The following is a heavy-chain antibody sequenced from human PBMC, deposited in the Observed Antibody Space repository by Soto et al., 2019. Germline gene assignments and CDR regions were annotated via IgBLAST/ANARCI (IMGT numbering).Heavy chain of an antibody. Sequence: SETLSLTCTVSGGSLSSYWWSWIRQPPGKGLECIGYIYYTGSTNYNPSLKSRVTISLDASKNQFSLKLSSVTAADTAVYYCARGPGASGTYHYFFDYWGPGTLVTVSS. V-gene: IGHV4-59*01. D-gene: IGHD3-10*01. CDR2: IYYTGST. J-gene: IGHJ4*02. CDR3: ARGPGASGTYHYFFDY. CDR1: GGSLSSYW.